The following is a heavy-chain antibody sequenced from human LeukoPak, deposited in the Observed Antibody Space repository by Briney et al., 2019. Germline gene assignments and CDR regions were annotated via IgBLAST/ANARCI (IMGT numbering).Heavy chain of an antibody. D-gene: IGHD1-1*01. CDR1: GFTFSSYG. J-gene: IGHJ3*02. V-gene: IGHV4-59*01. CDR2: IYYNGNT. CDR3: ANPRTTLDGFDI. Sequence: PGGTLRLSCAASGFTFSSYGMSWVRQAPGKGLEWIGYIYYNGNTNYNPSLKSRVTISVDTSKNQFSLRLSSVTAADTAVYYCANPRTTLDGFDIWGQGTMVTVSS.